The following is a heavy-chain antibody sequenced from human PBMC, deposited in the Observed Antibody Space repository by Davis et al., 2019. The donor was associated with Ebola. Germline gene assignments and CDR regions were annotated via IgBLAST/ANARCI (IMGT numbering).Heavy chain of an antibody. Sequence: GESLKISCAASGFTFSSYWMHWVRQAPGKGLVWVSRINSDGSSTSYADSVKGRFTISRDNAKNTLYLQMNSLRAEDTAVYYCAKHVGDYIRAFDYWGQGALVTVSS. D-gene: IGHD3-10*01. CDR2: INSDGSST. CDR3: AKHVGDYIRAFDY. J-gene: IGHJ4*02. V-gene: IGHV3-74*01. CDR1: GFTFSSYW.